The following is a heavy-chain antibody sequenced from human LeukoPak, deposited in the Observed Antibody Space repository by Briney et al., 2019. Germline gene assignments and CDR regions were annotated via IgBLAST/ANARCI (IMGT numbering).Heavy chain of an antibody. CDR3: AREAYCSSTSCYPAEYFDL. V-gene: IGHV4-4*07. CDR2: IYTSGST. CDR1: GYSISSGYY. Sequence: SETLSLTCSVSGYSISSGYYWSWIRQPAGKGLEWIGRIYTSGSTNYNPSLKSRVTMSVDTSKNQFSLKLSSVTAADTAVYYCAREAYCSSTSCYPAEYFDLWGRGTLVTVSS. J-gene: IGHJ2*01. D-gene: IGHD2-2*01.